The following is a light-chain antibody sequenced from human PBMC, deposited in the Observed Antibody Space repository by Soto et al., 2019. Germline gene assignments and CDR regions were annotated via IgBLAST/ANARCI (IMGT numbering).Light chain of an antibody. J-gene: IGLJ1*01. Sequence: QSALPQPPSVPAAPGQKVTISCSGSSSNIGGNSVSWYQQLPGTAPKLLIYDDDKRPSGIPDRFSGSKSGTSATLGITGFQTGDEADYYCGSWDSSLSAYVFATGTKVTVL. CDR2: DDD. CDR1: SSNIGGNS. CDR3: GSWDSSLSAYV. V-gene: IGLV1-51*01.